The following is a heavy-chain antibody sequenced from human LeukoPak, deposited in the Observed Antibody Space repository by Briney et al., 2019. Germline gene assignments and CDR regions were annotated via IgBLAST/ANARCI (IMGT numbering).Heavy chain of an antibody. V-gene: IGHV4-39*07. CDR2: IYYSGST. CDR1: GGSISGSSYY. J-gene: IGHJ4*02. CDR3: ARDLGGDFWSSYYDY. Sequence: SETLSLTCTVSGGSISGSSYYWGWIRQPPGKGLEWIGSIYYSGSTYYNPSLKSRITILLDTSKNQFSLRLNSVTAADTAIYYCARDLGGDFWSSYYDYWGQGTLVTVSS. D-gene: IGHD3-3*01.